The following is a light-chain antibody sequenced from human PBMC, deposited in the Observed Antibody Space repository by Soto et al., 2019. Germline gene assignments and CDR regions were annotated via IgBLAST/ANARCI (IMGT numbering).Light chain of an antibody. CDR2: WAS. J-gene: IGKJ2*01. V-gene: IGKV4-1*01. CDR1: QSVLYSPNNRNY. Sequence: DIVLAQSPDSLAVSLGERATINCRSSQSVLYSPNNRNYLAWYQQKPGQPPKLLIYWASTRESGVPDRFSGSGSWTDFTLTISSLQAEDVAVYYCQQYYSTPYTFGQGTKVEIK. CDR3: QQYYSTPYT.